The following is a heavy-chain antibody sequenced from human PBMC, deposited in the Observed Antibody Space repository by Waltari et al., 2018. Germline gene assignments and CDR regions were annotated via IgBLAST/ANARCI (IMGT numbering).Heavy chain of an antibody. Sequence: QLQLQESGPGLVKPSGTLSLACAVSGGSIQHPHLYWGWVRQPPGKGLEFIGSVYYTGNTYYNPSLMRRVTISVDTSKNKFSLRLTSVTAADTAVYYCATPYGSGTNFDYWGQGTLVTVSS. CDR3: ATPYGSGTNFDY. V-gene: IGHV4-39*01. D-gene: IGHD3-10*01. CDR1: GGSIQHPHLY. J-gene: IGHJ4*02. CDR2: VYYTGNT.